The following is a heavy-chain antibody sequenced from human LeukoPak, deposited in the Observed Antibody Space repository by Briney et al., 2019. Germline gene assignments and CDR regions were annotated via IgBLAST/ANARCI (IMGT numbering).Heavy chain of an antibody. Sequence: GGSLRLSCAASGFTFDDYGMTWVRQAPGKGLEWVSGLKWNGDNIRYADSVKGRFTISRDNAKSSLYLQMNSLRAEDTALYYCERRRDSSAYYYFDYWGQGTLVTVSS. CDR3: ERRRDSSAYYYFDY. CDR1: GFTFDDYG. J-gene: IGHJ4*02. CDR2: LKWNGDNI. D-gene: IGHD3-22*01. V-gene: IGHV3-20*04.